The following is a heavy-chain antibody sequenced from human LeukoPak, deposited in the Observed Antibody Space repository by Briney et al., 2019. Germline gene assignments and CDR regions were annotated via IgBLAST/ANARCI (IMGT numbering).Heavy chain of an antibody. V-gene: IGHV3-74*03. CDR2: INEGGTDS. CDR1: GFTFSGHW. D-gene: IGHD1-1*01. CDR3: VRDETLWTLDW. Sequence: PGGSLRLSCTASGFTFSGHWIHWVRQPPGMGLVWVSRINEGGTDSMYAESVKGRFTISRDNAKNTVYLQMNSLRAEDTAVYYCVRDETLWTLDWWGQGTLVSVSS. J-gene: IGHJ4*02.